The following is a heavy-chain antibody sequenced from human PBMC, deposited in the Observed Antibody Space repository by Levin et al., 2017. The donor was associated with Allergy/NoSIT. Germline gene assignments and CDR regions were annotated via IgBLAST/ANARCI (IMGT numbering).Heavy chain of an antibody. V-gene: IGHV3-33*01. CDR3: ARDRGYSYGEFDY. CDR2: IWYDGSNK. D-gene: IGHD5-18*01. CDR1: GFTFSSYG. J-gene: IGHJ4*02. Sequence: PGGSLRLSCAASGFTFSSYGMHWVRQAPGKGLEWVAVIWYDGSNKYYADSVKGRFTISRDNSKNTLYLQMNSLRAEDTAVYYCARDRGYSYGEFDYWGQGTLVTVSS.